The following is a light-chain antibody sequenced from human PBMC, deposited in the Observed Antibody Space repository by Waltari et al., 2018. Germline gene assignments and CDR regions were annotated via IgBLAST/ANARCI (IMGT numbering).Light chain of an antibody. CDR2: GAS. Sequence: ETVMTQSPATLSVSPGERLTLSCRASQSVSSNLAWYQQKPGQAPRLLIYGASTRATGIPARFSGRGSGTEFSLTISSLQSEDFAVYYCQQYNNWPRTFGQGTKVEIK. V-gene: IGKV3-15*01. J-gene: IGKJ1*01. CDR1: QSVSSN. CDR3: QQYNNWPRT.